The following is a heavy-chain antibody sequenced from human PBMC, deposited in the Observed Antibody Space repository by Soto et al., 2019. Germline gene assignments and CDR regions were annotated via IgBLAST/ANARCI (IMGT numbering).Heavy chain of an antibody. V-gene: IGHV1-18*01. J-gene: IGHJ5*02. D-gene: IGHD2-2*01. Sequence: ASVKVSCKASGYTFTSYGISWVRQAPGQGLEWMGWISAYNGNTNYAQKLQGRVTMTTDTSTSTAYMELRSLRSDDTAVYYCARGDCSSTSCQVLNWFDPWGQGTLVTVSS. CDR3: ARGDCSSTSCQVLNWFDP. CDR2: ISAYNGNT. CDR1: GYTFTSYG.